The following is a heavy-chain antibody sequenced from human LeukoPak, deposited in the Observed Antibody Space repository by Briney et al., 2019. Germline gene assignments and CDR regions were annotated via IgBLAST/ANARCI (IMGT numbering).Heavy chain of an antibody. CDR3: ARLGAPYDKDEYR. Sequence: TGGSLRLSCTACGITLSNYWMHWVRQAPGKGPVWVSGIKTDGSYTTYADSVRGRFTISRDNAKNTVSLQMNSLRVEDTAMYYCARLGAPYDKDEYRWGQGALVTVSS. V-gene: IGHV3-74*03. CDR1: GITLSNYW. CDR2: IKTDGSYT. D-gene: IGHD3-16*01. J-gene: IGHJ5*02.